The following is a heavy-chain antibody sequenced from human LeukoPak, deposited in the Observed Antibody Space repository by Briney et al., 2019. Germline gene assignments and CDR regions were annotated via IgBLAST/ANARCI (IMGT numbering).Heavy chain of an antibody. CDR2: IYTSGST. V-gene: IGHV4-61*02. D-gene: IGHD6-13*01. J-gene: IGHJ4*01. CDR3: ATIAAAGTEYFDY. Sequence: SETVSLTCTVSGGSISSGSYYWSWIRQPAGKGLEWIGRIYTSGSTNYNPSLKSRVTISVDTSKNQFSLKLSSVTAADTAVYYCATIAAAGTEYFDYWGEGTLVTVSS. CDR1: GGSISSGSYY.